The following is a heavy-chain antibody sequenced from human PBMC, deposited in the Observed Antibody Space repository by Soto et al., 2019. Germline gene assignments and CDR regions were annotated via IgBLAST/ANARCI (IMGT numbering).Heavy chain of an antibody. J-gene: IGHJ6*03. CDR3: ARDDCGGDCYSPYYYYYMDV. CDR2: ISSSSSTI. D-gene: IGHD2-21*02. Sequence: GGSLRLSCAASGFTFSSYSMNWVRQAPGKGLEWVSYISSSSSTIYYADSVKGRFTISRDNAKNSLYLQMNSLRDEDTAVYYCARDDCGGDCYSPYYYYYMDVWGKGTTVTVSS. V-gene: IGHV3-48*02. CDR1: GFTFSSYS.